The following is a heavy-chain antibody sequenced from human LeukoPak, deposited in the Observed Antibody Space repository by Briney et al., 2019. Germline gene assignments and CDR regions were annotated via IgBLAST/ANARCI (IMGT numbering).Heavy chain of an antibody. Sequence: SETLSLTCTVSGGSISSYYWSWIRQPPGKGLEWIGHICYSGSTNYNPSLKSRVTISVDTSKNQFSLKLSSVTAADTAVYYCARQTIVVPWFDPWGQGTLVTVSS. CDR2: ICYSGST. CDR3: ARQTIVVPWFDP. CDR1: GGSISSYY. V-gene: IGHV4-59*08. J-gene: IGHJ5*02. D-gene: IGHD3-22*01.